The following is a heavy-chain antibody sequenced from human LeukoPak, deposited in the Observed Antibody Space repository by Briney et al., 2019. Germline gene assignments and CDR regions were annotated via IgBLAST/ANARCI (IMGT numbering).Heavy chain of an antibody. CDR2: MNPNSGNT. CDR1: GYTFTSYD. J-gene: IGHJ6*03. V-gene: IGHV1-8*02. D-gene: IGHD3-3*01. Sequence: ASVKVSCKASGYTFTSYDINWVRQAPGQGLEWMGWMNPNSGNTDYAQKFQGRVTMTRNTSTSTAYMELSSLRSEDTAVYYWARGLGVGLSGFTGLYYYYYMDVCGKGNAVIVSS. CDR3: ARGLGVGLSGFTGLYYYYYMDV.